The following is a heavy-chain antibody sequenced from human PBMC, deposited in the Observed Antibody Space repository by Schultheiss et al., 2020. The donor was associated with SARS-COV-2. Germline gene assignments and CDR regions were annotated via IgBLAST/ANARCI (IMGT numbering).Heavy chain of an antibody. CDR2: INPSGGST. J-gene: IGHJ6*02. V-gene: IGHV1-46*01. D-gene: IGHD3-3*01. CDR1: GYTFTNYA. CDR3: ARDARFLEWLSVYYYGMDV. Sequence: ASVKVSCKASGYTFTNYAMNWVRQAPGQGLEWMGIINPSGGSTSYAQKFQGRVTMTRDTSTSTVYMELSSLRSEDTAVYYCARDARFLEWLSVYYYGMDVWGQGTTVTVSS.